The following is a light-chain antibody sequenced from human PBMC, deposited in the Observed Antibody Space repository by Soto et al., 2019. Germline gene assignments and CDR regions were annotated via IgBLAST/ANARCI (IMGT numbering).Light chain of an antibody. V-gene: IGKV1-27*01. Sequence: DIQMTQSPSSLGTSVGGRVTITCRASQGFSNYLAWYQQKPGKVPKLLIYAASTLQSGVPSRFSGSGSGTDFTLTISSLQPEDVATYYCQKYNSAPVTVGHGTKVEIK. CDR3: QKYNSAPVT. CDR2: AAS. CDR1: QGFSNY. J-gene: IGKJ1*01.